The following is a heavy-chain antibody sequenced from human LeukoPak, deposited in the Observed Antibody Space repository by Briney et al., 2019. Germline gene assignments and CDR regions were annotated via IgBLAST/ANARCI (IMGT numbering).Heavy chain of an antibody. CDR1: GFTFSSYA. V-gene: IGHV3-23*01. J-gene: IGHJ4*02. Sequence: GGSLRLPCAASGFTFSSYAMSWVRQAPGKGLEWVSAISGSGGSTYYADSVKGRFTISRDNSKNTLYLQMNSLRAEDTAVYYCAKDPADIVVVVAATAFDYWGQGTLVTVSS. CDR3: AKDPADIVVVVAATAFDY. D-gene: IGHD2-15*01. CDR2: ISGSGGST.